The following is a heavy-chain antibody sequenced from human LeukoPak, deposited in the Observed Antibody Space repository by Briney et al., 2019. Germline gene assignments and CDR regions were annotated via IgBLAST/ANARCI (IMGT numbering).Heavy chain of an antibody. CDR1: GDSVSSSSVA. V-gene: IGHV6-1*01. D-gene: IGHD2-8*01. CDR3: ARRSVDGVFDY. J-gene: IGHJ4*02. Sequence: SQTLSLTCAISGDSVSSSSVAWNWIRQSPSRGLEWLGRTYYRSRWHNDYALSVKSRMSINTDTSKNQFSLQLNSVTPEDTAVYYCARRSVDGVFDYWGQGTLVTVSS. CDR2: TYYRSRWHN.